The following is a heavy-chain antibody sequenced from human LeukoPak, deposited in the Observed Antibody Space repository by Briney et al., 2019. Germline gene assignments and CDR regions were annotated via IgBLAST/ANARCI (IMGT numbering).Heavy chain of an antibody. V-gene: IGHV4-39*01. D-gene: IGHD6-6*01. J-gene: IGHJ4*02. CDR2: IYYSGST. CDR1: GGSISSSGYY. CDR3: ARPFPGDIAARKGGFFFDY. Sequence: PSETLSLTCTVSGGSISSSGYYWGWIRQPPGKGLEWIGSIYYSGSTFHNPSLKSRVTISADTSKNQFSLKLSSVTAADTAVYYCARPFPGDIAARKGGFFFDYWGQGTLVTVSS.